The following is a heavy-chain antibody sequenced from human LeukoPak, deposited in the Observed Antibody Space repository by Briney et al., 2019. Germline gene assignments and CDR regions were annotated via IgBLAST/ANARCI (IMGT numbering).Heavy chain of an antibody. J-gene: IGHJ5*02. V-gene: IGHV1-69*05. CDR1: GGTFSSYA. D-gene: IGHD2-2*01. CDR3: ARERIVVVPAAMVGWFDP. Sequence: SVKVSCKASGGTFSSYAISWVRQAPGQGLEWMGGIIPIFGTANYAQKFQGRVTITTDESTSTAYMELSSLRSEDTAVYYCARERIVVVPAAMVGWFDPWGQGTLVTVSS. CDR2: IIPIFGTA.